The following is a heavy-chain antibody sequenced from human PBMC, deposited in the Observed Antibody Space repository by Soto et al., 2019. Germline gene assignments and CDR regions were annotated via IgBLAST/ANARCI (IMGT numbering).Heavy chain of an antibody. CDR2: ISYDGSNK. Sequence: GGALRLSCAASGFTFSSYAMHRGRQAPGKGLEWVAVISYDGSNKYYADSVKGRFTISRDNSKNTLYLQMNSLRAEDTAVYYCARVRYCSGGSCYSPIYYYYYGMDVWGQGTTVTVSS. CDR1: GFTFSSYA. V-gene: IGHV3-30-3*01. CDR3: ARVRYCSGGSCYSPIYYYYYGMDV. J-gene: IGHJ6*02. D-gene: IGHD2-15*01.